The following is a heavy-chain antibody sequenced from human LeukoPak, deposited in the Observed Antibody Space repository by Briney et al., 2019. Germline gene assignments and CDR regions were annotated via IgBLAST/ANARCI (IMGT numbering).Heavy chain of an antibody. Sequence: ASVKVSCKASGYNFDKFGIAWVRQAPGQGLEWMGWINTHNGDTKYAQQYQGRVTMTTDTSTSTVYMELRSLRSDDTAVYFCARDTPQHLKRYDYWGQGTQVTVSS. CDR3: ARDTPQHLKRYDY. V-gene: IGHV1-18*01. D-gene: IGHD6-13*01. CDR2: INTHNGDT. J-gene: IGHJ4*02. CDR1: GYNFDKFG.